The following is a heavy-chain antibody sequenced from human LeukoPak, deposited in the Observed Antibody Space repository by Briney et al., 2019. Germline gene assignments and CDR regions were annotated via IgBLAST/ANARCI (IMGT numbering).Heavy chain of an antibody. CDR2: INSDGSST. J-gene: IGHJ6*03. V-gene: IGHV3-74*01. CDR3: ARGRLGYYYYYMDV. D-gene: IGHD7-27*01. CDR1: GFTFSSYW. Sequence: GGSLRLSCAASGFTFSSYWMHWVRQAPGKGLVWVSRINSDGSSTSYADSVKGRFTISRDNAKNTLYLQMNSLRAEDTAVYYCARGRLGYYYYYMDVWGKGTTVTVSS.